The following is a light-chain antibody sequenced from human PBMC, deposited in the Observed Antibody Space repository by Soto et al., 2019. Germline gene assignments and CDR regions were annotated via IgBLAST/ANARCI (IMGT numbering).Light chain of an antibody. J-gene: IGLJ2*01. CDR2: EVS. V-gene: IGLV2-14*01. CDR3: SSYTSSSTQV. CDR1: SSDVGGYNY. Sequence: ALTQPASVSGSPGQSITISCTGTSSDVGGYNYVSWYQQHPGKAPKLMIYEVSNRPSGVSNRFSGSKSGNTASLTISGLQAEDEADYYCSSYTSSSTQVFGGGTQLTVL.